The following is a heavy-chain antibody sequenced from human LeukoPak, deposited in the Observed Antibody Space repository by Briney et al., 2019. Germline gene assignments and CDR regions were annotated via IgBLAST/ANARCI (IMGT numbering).Heavy chain of an antibody. J-gene: IGHJ4*02. CDR2: IIPIFGTA. CDR1: GYTFTSYD. D-gene: IGHD1-26*01. Sequence: SVKVSCKASGYTFTSYDINWVRQATGQGLEWMGGIIPIFGTANYAQKFQGRVTITADKSTSTAYMELSSLRSEDTAVYYCARDQLVGATNWGQGTLVTVSS. V-gene: IGHV1-69*06. CDR3: ARDQLVGATN.